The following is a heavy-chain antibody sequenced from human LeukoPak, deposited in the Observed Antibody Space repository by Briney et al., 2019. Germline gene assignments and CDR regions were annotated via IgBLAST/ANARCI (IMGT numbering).Heavy chain of an antibody. J-gene: IGHJ4*02. D-gene: IGHD2-2*01. CDR2: ISSSSSYI. CDR1: GFTFSSYS. V-gene: IGHV3-21*01. CDR3: ARTPYCSSTSCSYFDY. Sequence: GRSLRLSCAASGFTFSSYSMNWVRQAPGKGLEWVSSISSSSSYIYYADSVKGRFTISRDNAKNSLYLQMNSLRAEDTAVYYCARTPYCSSTSCSYFDYWGQGTLVTVSS.